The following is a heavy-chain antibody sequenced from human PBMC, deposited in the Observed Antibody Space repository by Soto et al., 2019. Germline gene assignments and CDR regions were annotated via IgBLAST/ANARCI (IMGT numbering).Heavy chain of an antibody. CDR1: GGSISSYY. D-gene: IGHD6-13*01. V-gene: IGHV4-4*07. CDR3: AREGVAATGTWWFDP. CDR2: IYTNGST. Sequence: PSETLSFTCTVSGGSISSYYWSWIRQPAGKGLEWIGRIYTNGSTNYNPSLKSRVTMSVDTSKNQFSLKLSSVTAADTAVYYCAREGVAATGTWWFDPRGQGTLVTVSS. J-gene: IGHJ5*02.